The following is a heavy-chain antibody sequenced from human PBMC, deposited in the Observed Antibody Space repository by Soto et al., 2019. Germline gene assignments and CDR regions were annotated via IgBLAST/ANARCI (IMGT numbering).Heavy chain of an antibody. V-gene: IGHV4-59*08. J-gene: IGHJ4*02. CDR2: IYYSGST. Sequence: SETLSLTCTVSGGSISNYYWSWIRQPPGKGLEWIGYIYYSGSTNYNPSLKSRVTISLDTSKNQFSLKLSSVTAADTAVYYCARHGAAAGELDYWGQGTLVTVSS. CDR1: GGSISNYY. D-gene: IGHD6-13*01. CDR3: ARHGAAAGELDY.